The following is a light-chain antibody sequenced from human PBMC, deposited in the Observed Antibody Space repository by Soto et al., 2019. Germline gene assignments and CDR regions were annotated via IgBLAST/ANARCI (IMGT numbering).Light chain of an antibody. Sequence: IVLTQSPGTLSLSPGDRATLSCRASQSVSSSYLAWYQQKPGHAPRHLIYGASSRAAGIPDRFSGSGSGTDFTLTISRLEPEDFAVYYCQQYSSSPLYTFGQGTKLEIK. CDR3: QQYSSSPLYT. CDR2: GAS. J-gene: IGKJ2*01. V-gene: IGKV3-20*01. CDR1: QSVSSSY.